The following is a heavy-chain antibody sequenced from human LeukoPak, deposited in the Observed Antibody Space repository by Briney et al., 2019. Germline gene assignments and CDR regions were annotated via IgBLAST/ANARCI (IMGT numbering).Heavy chain of an antibody. CDR2: IRWDRSTV. CDR3: ARGIDSSGTYSGWGFHLRY. V-gene: IGHV3-9*01. Sequence: PGRSLRLSCAASGFTFDDYAMHWVRQAPGKGLEWVSGIRWDRSTVGYAGSVKGRFTISRDNAKSSVYLQMNSLRAEDTALYYCARGIDSSGTYSGWGFHLRYWGQGTLVTVSS. J-gene: IGHJ4*02. CDR1: GFTFDDYA. D-gene: IGHD1-26*01.